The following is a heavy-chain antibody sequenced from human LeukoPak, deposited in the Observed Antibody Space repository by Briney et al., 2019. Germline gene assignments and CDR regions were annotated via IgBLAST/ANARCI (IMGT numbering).Heavy chain of an antibody. J-gene: IGHJ4*02. D-gene: IGHD2/OR15-2a*01. V-gene: IGHV4-39*07. Sequence: PSETLSLTCTVSGGSISSSGYYWGWIRQPPGKGLEWIGEINHSGSTNYNPSLKSRVTISVDTSKNQFSLKLSSVTAADTAVYYCARGRHSGVIGYWGQGTLVTVSS. CDR1: GGSISSSGYY. CDR2: INHSGST. CDR3: ARGRHSGVIGY.